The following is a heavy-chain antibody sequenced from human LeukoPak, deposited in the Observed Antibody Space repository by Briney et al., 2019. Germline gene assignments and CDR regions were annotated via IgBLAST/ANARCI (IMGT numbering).Heavy chain of an antibody. J-gene: IGHJ4*02. CDR2: LRSGGTI. V-gene: IGHV3-53*01. D-gene: IGHD5-24*01. CDR3: AREGEKADGYNHGLDR. CDR1: EFPVSRSY. Sequence: GGSLRLSCAATEFPVSRSYMAWVRQARGKGLEWVSVLRSGGTIEYADTVKGRFTISRDISKNTVYLQMNNLRSEDTAVYFCAREGEKADGYNHGLDRWGQGTLVTVSS.